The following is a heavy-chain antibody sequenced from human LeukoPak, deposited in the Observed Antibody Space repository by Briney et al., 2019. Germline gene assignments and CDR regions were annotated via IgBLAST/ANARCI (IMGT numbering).Heavy chain of an antibody. CDR2: ISDSGGRT. Sequence: GGSLRLSCSASGFPLSSYAMHWVRQAPGKGLEYVSAISDSGGRTYYADSVKGRFTTATDNSDNSLYLQMSRLRADGTAVYYGSGNQGPYCYCYSCGGGRLLAVSS. CDR1: GFPLSSYA. CDR3: SGNQGPYCYCYS. V-gene: IGHV3-64D*09. D-gene: IGHD1-14*01. J-gene: IGHJ2*01.